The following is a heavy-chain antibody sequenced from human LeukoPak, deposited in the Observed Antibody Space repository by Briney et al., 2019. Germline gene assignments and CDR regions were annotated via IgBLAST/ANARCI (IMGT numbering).Heavy chain of an antibody. V-gene: IGHV3-23*01. CDR3: VRRGDASSGWGDHDY. CDR2: IGGSGDKT. D-gene: IGHD6-19*01. Sequence: PTGGSLRLSCAASGFTFNRNAISWVRQAPGKGLEWVSTIGGSGDKTFYADSVKGRFTISRGNSKNMLNLQMSSLTAEDTGLYYCVRRGDASSGWGDHDYWGQGALVTVSS. J-gene: IGHJ4*02. CDR1: GFTFNRNA.